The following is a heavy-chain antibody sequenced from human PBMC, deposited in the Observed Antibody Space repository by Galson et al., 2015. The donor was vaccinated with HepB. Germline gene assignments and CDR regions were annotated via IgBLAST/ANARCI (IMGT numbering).Heavy chain of an antibody. V-gene: IGHV1-18*04. J-gene: IGHJ4*02. CDR3: ARGTVGYCSSTSCYFPTSFDY. Sequence: SVKVSCKATGYTFTSYGISWVRQAPGQGLEWMGWISAYNGNTNYAQKLQGRVTMTTDTSTSTAYMELRSLRSDDTAVYYCARGTVGYCSSTSCYFPTSFDYWGQGTLVTVSS. D-gene: IGHD2-2*01. CDR1: GYTFTSYG. CDR2: ISAYNGNT.